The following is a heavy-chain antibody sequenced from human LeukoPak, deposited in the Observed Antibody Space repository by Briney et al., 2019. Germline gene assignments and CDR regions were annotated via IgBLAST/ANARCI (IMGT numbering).Heavy chain of an antibody. CDR1: GFTFSNYW. CDR2: INEDGSST. J-gene: IGHJ4*02. CDR3: TTDTFGARDS. V-gene: IGHV3-74*01. D-gene: IGHD3-10*01. Sequence: GGSLRLSCAASGFTFSNYWMHWVRQAPGKGLVWVSRINEDGSSTSYAESVRGRFTISRDNAKNTLYLQMNSLRAEDAAVYYCTTDTFGARDSWGQGTLVTVSS.